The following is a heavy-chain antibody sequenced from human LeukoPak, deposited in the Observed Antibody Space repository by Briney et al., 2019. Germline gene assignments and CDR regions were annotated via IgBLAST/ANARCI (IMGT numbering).Heavy chain of an antibody. CDR1: GGSFSGYY. D-gene: IGHD3-10*01. Sequence: PSETLSLTCAVYGGSFSGYYWSWIRQPPGKGLEWIGEINHSGSTNYNPSLKSRVTISVDTSKNQFSLKLSSVTAADTAVYYCARLRVYYGSGSFGWFDPWGQGTLVTVSS. CDR3: ARLRVYYGSGSFGWFDP. J-gene: IGHJ5*02. CDR2: INHSGST. V-gene: IGHV4-34*01.